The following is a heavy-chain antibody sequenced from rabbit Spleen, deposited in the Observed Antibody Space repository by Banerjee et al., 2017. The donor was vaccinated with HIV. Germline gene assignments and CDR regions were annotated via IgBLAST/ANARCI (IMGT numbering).Heavy chain of an antibody. V-gene: IGHV1S7*01. D-gene: IGHD6-1*01. CDR2: IDPVFGIT. Sequence: HLKESGGGLVQPGGSLKLSCTASGFTLSSYYMNWVRQAPGKGLEWIGYIDPVFGITYYANWVNGRFSISRENAQNTVFLQMTSLTAADTATYFCAREAGYGGYGDANLWGQGTLVTVS. CDR3: AREAGYGGYGDANL. J-gene: IGHJ4*01. CDR1: GFTLSSYY.